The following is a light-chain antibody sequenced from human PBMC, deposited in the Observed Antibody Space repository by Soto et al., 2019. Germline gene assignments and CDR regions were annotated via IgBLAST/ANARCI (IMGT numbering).Light chain of an antibody. CDR3: QQDGSFPLT. CDR1: QSISSTY. V-gene: IGKV3-20*01. CDR2: GAS. Sequence: ENVLTQSPGTLSSSPGERATLSCRASQSISSTYLVWYQQKPGQSPRLLIYGASSRATGIPDRFSGSGSGTDFTLTISRLEPEDFAVYYCQQDGSFPLTFGGGTKVEIK. J-gene: IGKJ4*01.